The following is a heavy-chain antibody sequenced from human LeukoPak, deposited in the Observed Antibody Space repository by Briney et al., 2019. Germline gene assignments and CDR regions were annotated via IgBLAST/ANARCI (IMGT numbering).Heavy chain of an antibody. V-gene: IGHV3-7*01. D-gene: IGHD4-17*01. CDR1: GFTFTDYW. CDR3: ARDAGPMTTVTTWDY. CDR2: IRQDGGEK. Sequence: GGSLRLSCAVSGFTFTDYWMNWVRQAPGKGLEWVASIRQDGGEKSYVDSVKGRFTISRDNAKNSLYLQMNSLRAEDTAVYYCARDAGPMTTVTTWDYWGQGTLVTVSS. J-gene: IGHJ4*02.